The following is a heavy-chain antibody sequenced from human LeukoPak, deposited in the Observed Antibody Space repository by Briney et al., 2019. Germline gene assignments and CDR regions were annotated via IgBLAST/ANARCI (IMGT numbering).Heavy chain of an antibody. CDR2: ISGSGGST. Sequence: GGTLRLSCAASGFTFSTYRMSWVRQAPGKGLEWVSAISGSGGSTYYADSVKGRFTISRDNSKNTLYLQMTSLRAEDTAVFYCAKGTTDYDASDPLDFWGQGTLVTVSS. CDR3: AKGTTDYDASDPLDF. D-gene: IGHD3-16*01. CDR1: GFTFSTYR. J-gene: IGHJ4*02. V-gene: IGHV3-23*01.